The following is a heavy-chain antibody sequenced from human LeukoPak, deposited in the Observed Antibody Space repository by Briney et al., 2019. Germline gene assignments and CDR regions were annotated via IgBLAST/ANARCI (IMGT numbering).Heavy chain of an antibody. V-gene: IGHV1-69*05. CDR1: GYTFTSYY. CDR2: IIPIFGTA. D-gene: IGHD6-19*01. CDR3: AREGGIAVAGFDY. Sequence: SVKVSCKASGYTFTSYYMHWVRQAPGQGLEWMGRIIPIFGTANYAQKFQGRVTITTDESTSTAYMELSSLRSEDTAVYYCAREGGIAVAGFDYWGQGTLVTVSS. J-gene: IGHJ4*02.